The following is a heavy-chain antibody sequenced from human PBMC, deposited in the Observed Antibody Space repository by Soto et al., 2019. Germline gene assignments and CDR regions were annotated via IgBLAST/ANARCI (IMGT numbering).Heavy chain of an antibody. J-gene: IGHJ4*02. D-gene: IGHD3-10*01. CDR3: ARDGVAPGLYFDH. Sequence: PGGSLRLSCAASGFTFSSYGMHWVRQAPGKGLEWVAVIWYDGSNKYYADSVKGRFTISRDNPKNSVYLQMASLRAEDTAVYYCARDGVAPGLYFDHWGQGTPVTVSS. CDR1: GFTFSSYG. CDR2: IWYDGSNK. V-gene: IGHV3-33*01.